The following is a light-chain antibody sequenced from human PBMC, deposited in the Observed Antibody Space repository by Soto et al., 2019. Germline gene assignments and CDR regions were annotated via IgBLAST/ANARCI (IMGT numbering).Light chain of an antibody. Sequence: AIQLTQSPSSLSASVGDRVTITCRASQGISSALAWYQQKPGKAPKLLIYYASSLESGVPSRFSDSGSGTDFTLTISSLQPEDFATYYCQQFNSYSSLTFGGGTKVEIK. CDR2: YAS. CDR1: QGISSA. V-gene: IGKV1-13*02. CDR3: QQFNSYSSLT. J-gene: IGKJ4*01.